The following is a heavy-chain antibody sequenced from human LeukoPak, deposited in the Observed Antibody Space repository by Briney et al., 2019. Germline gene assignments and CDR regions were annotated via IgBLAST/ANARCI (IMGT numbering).Heavy chain of an antibody. CDR3: ARAGYDSSGYYYFDY. Sequence: PSETLSLTCTVSGGSITSYYWSWIRQPPGKGLEWIGYVYYSGSTKYNPSLKSRVTISVDTSKNQFSLKLSSVTAADTALYYCARAGYDSSGYYYFDYWGQGTLVTVSS. V-gene: IGHV4-59*01. CDR1: GGSITSYY. D-gene: IGHD3-22*01. J-gene: IGHJ4*02. CDR2: VYYSGST.